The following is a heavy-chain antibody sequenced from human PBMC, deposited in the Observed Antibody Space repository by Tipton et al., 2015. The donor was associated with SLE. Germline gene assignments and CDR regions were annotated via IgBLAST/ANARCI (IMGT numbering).Heavy chain of an antibody. CDR1: GGSISSSSDY. V-gene: IGHV4-39*01. J-gene: IGHJ6*03. CDR3: ARRGQLLLSRLFYYYMDV. D-gene: IGHD2-2*01. Sequence: TLSLTCTVSGGSISSSSDYWGWIRQPPGKGLEWIGNIYYSGTTFYNPSLKSRVTISVDTSKNQFSLRLSSVTAADTAVYYCARRGQLLLSRLFYYYMDVWGKGTTVTVSS. CDR2: IYYSGTT.